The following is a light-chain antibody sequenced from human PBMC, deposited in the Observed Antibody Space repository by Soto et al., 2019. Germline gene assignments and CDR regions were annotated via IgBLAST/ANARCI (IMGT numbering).Light chain of an antibody. Sequence: EVVLTQSPGTLSLSPGERASLSCRASQSVSNNYLAWYQQKPGQSPKLLIFGSSDRATGIPDRFSGSGSGTDCTLTISRLEPEDFAVYYCQHYGSSPPYTFGQGTKLEIK. CDR3: QHYGSSPPYT. J-gene: IGKJ2*01. CDR1: QSVSNNY. CDR2: GSS. V-gene: IGKV3-20*01.